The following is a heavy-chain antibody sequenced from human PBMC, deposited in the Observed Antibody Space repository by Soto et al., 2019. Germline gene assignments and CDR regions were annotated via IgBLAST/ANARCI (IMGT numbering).Heavy chain of an antibody. V-gene: IGHV3-9*01. D-gene: IGHD1-26*01. CDR2: ISWNSGSI. Sequence: EVQLVESGGGLVQPGRSLRLSCAASGFTFDDYAMHWVRQAPGKGLEWVSGISWNSGSIGYADSVKGRCTISRDNAKNSLYLHMNSLRAEDTALYYCAKGSGSYSRYLDYWGQGTLVTVSS. CDR1: GFTFDDYA. J-gene: IGHJ4*02. CDR3: AKGSGSYSRYLDY.